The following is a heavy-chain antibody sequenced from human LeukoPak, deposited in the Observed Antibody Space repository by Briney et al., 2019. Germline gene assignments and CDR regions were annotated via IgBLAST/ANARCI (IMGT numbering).Heavy chain of an antibody. J-gene: IGHJ1*01. CDR2: IWYDGSNK. CDR1: GFTYSSHD. Sequence: PGRSLRLSGAPSGFTYSSHDVHCVRQAPGKGLEWVAVIWYDGSNKYYADSVKGRFTISRDNSKNTLYLQMNSLRAEDTAVYYCARYSRGYDPLESFEHWGQGTLVTVSS. CDR3: ARYSRGYDPLESFEH. D-gene: IGHD1-26*01. V-gene: IGHV3-33*08.